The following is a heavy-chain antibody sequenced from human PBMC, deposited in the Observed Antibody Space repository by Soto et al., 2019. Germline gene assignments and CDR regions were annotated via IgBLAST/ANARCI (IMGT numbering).Heavy chain of an antibody. Sequence: QVQLVQSGAEVKKPGSSVNVSCKASGGTFSSYAISWVRQAPGQGLEWMGGIIPIFGTANYAQKFQGRVTITADESTSTAYMELSSLRSEDTDVYYCARGKTYYYDSSGYSPEPPDYWGQGTLVTVSS. J-gene: IGHJ4*02. CDR3: ARGKTYYYDSSGYSPEPPDY. CDR1: GGTFSSYA. CDR2: IIPIFGTA. V-gene: IGHV1-69*01. D-gene: IGHD3-22*01.